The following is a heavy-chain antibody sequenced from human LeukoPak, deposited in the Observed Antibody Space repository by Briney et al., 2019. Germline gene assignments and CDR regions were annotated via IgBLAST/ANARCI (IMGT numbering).Heavy chain of an antibody. CDR3: ARAGGYSSSWSDY. D-gene: IGHD6-13*01. CDR2: INPNSGGT. CDR1: GYTFTGYY. J-gene: IGHJ4*02. Sequence: ASVKVSCKASGYTFTGYYMHWVRQAPGQGLEWMGWINPNSGGTNYAQKFQARVTMTRDTSISTAYMELSRLRSDDTAVYYCARAGGYSSSWSDYWGQGTLVTVSS. V-gene: IGHV1-2*02.